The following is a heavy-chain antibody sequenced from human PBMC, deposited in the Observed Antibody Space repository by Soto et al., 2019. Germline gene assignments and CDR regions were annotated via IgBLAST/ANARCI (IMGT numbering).Heavy chain of an antibody. J-gene: IGHJ4*02. Sequence: ASVKVSCKASGGTFSSYAISWVRQAPGQGLEWMGGIIPIFGTANYAQKFQGRVTITADESTSTAYMELSSLRSEDTAVYYCARDRDSGSYLGATGFDYWGQGTLVTVSS. D-gene: IGHD1-26*01. CDR1: GGTFSSYA. V-gene: IGHV1-69*13. CDR2: IIPIFGTA. CDR3: ARDRDSGSYLGATGFDY.